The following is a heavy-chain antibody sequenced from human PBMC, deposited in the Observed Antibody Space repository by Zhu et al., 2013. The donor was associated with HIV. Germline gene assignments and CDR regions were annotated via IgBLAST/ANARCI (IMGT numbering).Heavy chain of an antibody. V-gene: IGHV1-18*01. Sequence: GAEVKKPGASVKVSCKASGYTFTSYGISWVRQAPGQGLEWMGWISAYNGNTNYAQKLQGRVTMTTDTSTSTAYMELRSLRSDDTAVYYCARDRAHDYGDYYYYMDVWGKGTTVTVSS. CDR3: ARDRAHDYGDYYYYMDV. D-gene: IGHD4-17*01. CDR2: ISAYNGNT. J-gene: IGHJ6*03. CDR1: GYTFTSYG.